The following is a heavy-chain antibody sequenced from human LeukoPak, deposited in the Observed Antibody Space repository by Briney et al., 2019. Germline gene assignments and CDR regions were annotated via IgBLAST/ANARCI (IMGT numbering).Heavy chain of an antibody. CDR2: IYYSGST. CDR3: ARQSVGATLHFDY. J-gene: IGHJ4*02. CDR1: GGSISSSSYY. V-gene: IGHV4-39*01. Sequence: SETLSLTCTVSGGSISSSSYYWGWIRQPPGKGLEWIGSIYYSGSTYYNPSLKSRVTISVDTSKNQFSLELSSVTAADTAVYYCARQSVGATLHFDYWGQGTLVTVSS. D-gene: IGHD1-26*01.